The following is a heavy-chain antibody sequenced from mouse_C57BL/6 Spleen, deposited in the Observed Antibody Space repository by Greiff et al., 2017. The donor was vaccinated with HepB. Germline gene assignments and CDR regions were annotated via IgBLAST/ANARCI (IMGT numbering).Heavy chain of an antibody. CDR3: ARDRDWDSSFDY. CDR2: ISDGGSYT. J-gene: IGHJ2*01. Sequence: EVKLVESGGGLVKPGGSLKLSCAASGFTFSSYAMSWVRQTPEKRLEWVATISDGGSYTYYPDNVKGRFTISRDNAKNNLYLQMSHLKSEDTAMYYCARDRDWDSSFDYWGQGTTLTVSS. D-gene: IGHD4-1*01. V-gene: IGHV5-4*01. CDR1: GFTFSSYA.